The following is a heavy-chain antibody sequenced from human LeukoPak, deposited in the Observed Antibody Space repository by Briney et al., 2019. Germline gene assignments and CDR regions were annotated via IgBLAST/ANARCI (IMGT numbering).Heavy chain of an antibody. CDR3: TRSGRFDVLTGYYIDK. CDR1: GGSITNDY. J-gene: IGHJ4*02. V-gene: IGHV4-59*01. D-gene: IGHD3-9*01. CDR2: IHYSGAS. Sequence: PSETLSLTCTVSGGSITNDYFSWIRQPPGKGLEWIGYIHYSGASHYNPSLKSRLTISVDTSKNQFSLRLSSVTAADTALYYCTRSGRFDVLTGYYIDKWSQGTLVTVSS.